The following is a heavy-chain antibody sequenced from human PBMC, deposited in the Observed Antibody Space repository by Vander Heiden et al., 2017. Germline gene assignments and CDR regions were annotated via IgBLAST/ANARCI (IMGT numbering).Heavy chain of an antibody. CDR3: AKDRNMVRGVRPDY. J-gene: IGHJ4*02. V-gene: IGHV3-23*01. CDR2: ISDRGGSA. Sequence: EVQLLESGGGLVQPGGSLRLSCAASGFTFRSYAMSWVRQAPGKGLEWVSVISDRGGSAYYADSVKGRFTISRDNSKNTLYLQMNSLRAEDTAVYYCAKDRNMVRGVRPDYWGQGTLVTVSS. D-gene: IGHD3-10*01. CDR1: GFTFRSYA.